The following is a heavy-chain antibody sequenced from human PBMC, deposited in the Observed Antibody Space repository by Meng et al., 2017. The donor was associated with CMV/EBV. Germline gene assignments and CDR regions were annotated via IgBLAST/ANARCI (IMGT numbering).Heavy chain of an antibody. V-gene: IGHV3-13*01. CDR1: GFTFSSYD. J-gene: IGHJ5*02. CDR3: ARYGEGGWFDP. CDR2: IGTAGDT. Sequence: GGSLRLSCAASGFTFSSYDMHWVRQATGKGLEWVSAIGTAGDTYYPGSVKGRFTISRENAKNSLYLQMNSLRAEDTAVYYCARYGEGGWFDPWGQGTLVTVSS. D-gene: IGHD3-10*01.